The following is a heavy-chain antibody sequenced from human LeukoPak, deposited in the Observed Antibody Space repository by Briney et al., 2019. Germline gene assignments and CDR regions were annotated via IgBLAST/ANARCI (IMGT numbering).Heavy chain of an antibody. J-gene: IGHJ5*02. Sequence: GGSLRLSCAASGFTFNNHWMHWVRQAPGKGLEWVSRIDNDGYNAIYADSVKARFTVSRDNAKNTLYLQMNSLRVEDTAEYYCARDRPHNWFDPWGQGTLVTVSS. CDR2: IDNDGYNA. V-gene: IGHV3-74*01. CDR1: GFTFNNHW. CDR3: ARDRPHNWFDP.